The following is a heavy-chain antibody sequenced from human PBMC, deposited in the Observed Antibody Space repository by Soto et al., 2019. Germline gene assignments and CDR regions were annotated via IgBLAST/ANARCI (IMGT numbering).Heavy chain of an antibody. J-gene: IGHJ5*02. CDR1: GYTFTSYA. CDR2: INAGNGNT. D-gene: IGHD2-15*01. V-gene: IGHV1-3*01. Sequence: ASVKVSCKASGYTFTSYAMHWVRQAPGQRLEWMGWINAGNGNTKYSQKFQGRVTITRDTSASTAYMELSSLRSEDTAVYYCASSDLLCSGGSCYPNWFDPWGQGTLVTVSS. CDR3: ASSDLLCSGGSCYPNWFDP.